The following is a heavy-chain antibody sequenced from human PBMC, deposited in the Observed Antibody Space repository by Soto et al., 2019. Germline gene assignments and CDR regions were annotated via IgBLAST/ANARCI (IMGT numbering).Heavy chain of an antibody. CDR3: AREDFQIRCFDY. Sequence: LCGGSISSGGYYWSWIRQHPGKGLEWIGYIYYSGSTYYNPSLKSRVTISVDTSKNQFSLKLSSVTAADTAVYYCAREDFQIRCFDYWGQGTLLTVSS. V-gene: IGHV4-31*02. CDR1: GGSISSGGYY. CDR2: IYYSGST. D-gene: IGHD3-3*01. J-gene: IGHJ4*02.